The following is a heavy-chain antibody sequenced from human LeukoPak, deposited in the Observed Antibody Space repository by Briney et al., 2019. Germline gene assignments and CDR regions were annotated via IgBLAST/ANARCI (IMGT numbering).Heavy chain of an antibody. CDR1: GGSISSYY. CDR2: IYYSGST. J-gene: IGHJ4*02. Sequence: SETLSLTCTVSGGSISSYYWSWIRQPPGKGLEWIGYIYYSGSTNYNPSPKSRVTISVDTSKNQFSLKLSSVTAADTAVYYCARGVREGGNWGDFDYWGQGTLVTVSS. CDR3: ARGVREGGNWGDFDY. V-gene: IGHV4-59*01. D-gene: IGHD2-21*01.